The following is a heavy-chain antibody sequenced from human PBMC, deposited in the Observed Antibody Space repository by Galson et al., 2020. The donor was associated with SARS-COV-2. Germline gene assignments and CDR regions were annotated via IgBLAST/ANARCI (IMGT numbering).Heavy chain of an antibody. V-gene: IGHV3-33*01. D-gene: IGHD6-19*01. CDR2: IFYDGSDK. J-gene: IGHJ4*02. CDR1: GFTFENHA. Sequence: GGSLRLSCAASGFTFENHAMHWVRQAPGKGLEWVAQIFYDGSDKYYGDSVKGRITISRDSSKNTVYLQMNNLRADDTAVYYCARDGQTSSGWAFDYWGQGTLVTVSS. CDR3: ARDGQTSSGWAFDY.